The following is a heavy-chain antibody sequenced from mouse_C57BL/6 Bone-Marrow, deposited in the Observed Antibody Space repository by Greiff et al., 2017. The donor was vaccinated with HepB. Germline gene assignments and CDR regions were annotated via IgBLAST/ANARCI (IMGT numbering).Heavy chain of an antibody. CDR1: GFTFSSYG. Sequence: EVMLVESGGDLVKPGGSLKLSCAASGFTFSSYGMSWVRQTPDKRLEWVATISSGGSYTYYPDSVKGRFTISRDNAKNTLYLQMSSLKSEDTAMYYCARKRGTGVDYWGQGTTLTVSS. D-gene: IGHD4-1*01. CDR2: ISSGGSYT. CDR3: ARKRGTGVDY. V-gene: IGHV5-6*02. J-gene: IGHJ2*01.